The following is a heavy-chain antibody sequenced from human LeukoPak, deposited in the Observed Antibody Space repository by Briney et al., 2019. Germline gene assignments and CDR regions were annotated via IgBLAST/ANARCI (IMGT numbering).Heavy chain of an antibody. D-gene: IGHD2-15*01. V-gene: IGHV4-34*01. Sequence: SETLSLTCAVYGGSFSGYYWSWIRQPPGKGLEWIGEINHSGSTNYNPSLKSRVTISVDTSKNQFSLKLSSVTAADTAVYYCARGPCSGGSCYLVRTSQPYFDYWGQGTLVTVSS. J-gene: IGHJ4*02. CDR1: GGSFSGYY. CDR3: ARGPCSGGSCYLVRTSQPYFDY. CDR2: INHSGST.